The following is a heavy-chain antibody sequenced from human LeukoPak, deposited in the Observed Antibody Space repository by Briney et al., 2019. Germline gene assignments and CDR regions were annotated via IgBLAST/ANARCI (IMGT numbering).Heavy chain of an antibody. Sequence: QTGGSLRLSCAASGFTFSNSWMSWVRQAPGKGLEWVAVISYDGSNKYYADSVKGRFTISRDNSKNTLYLQMNSLRAEDTAVYYCARDVDPGEWLGPSGLLDYWGQGTLVTVSS. D-gene: IGHD6-19*01. V-gene: IGHV3-30*03. CDR3: ARDVDPGEWLGPSGLLDY. CDR2: ISYDGSNK. CDR1: GFTFSNSW. J-gene: IGHJ4*02.